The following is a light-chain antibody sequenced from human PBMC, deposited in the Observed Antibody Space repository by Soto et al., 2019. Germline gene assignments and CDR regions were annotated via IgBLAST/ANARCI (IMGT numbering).Light chain of an antibody. V-gene: IGLV2-8*01. J-gene: IGLJ1*01. Sequence: QSVLTQPPSASGSPGQSVIVSCTGTSRDVGAYNYVSWYQQYPGKAPTLLIYEVNKRPSGVPDRFSGSKSGNTASLTVSGLQAEDEADYYCASYAGSNSYVFGTGTKLTVL. CDR2: EVN. CDR1: SRDVGAYNY. CDR3: ASYAGSNSYV.